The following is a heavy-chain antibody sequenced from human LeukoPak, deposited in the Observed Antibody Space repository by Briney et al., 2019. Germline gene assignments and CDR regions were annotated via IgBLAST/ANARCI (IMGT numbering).Heavy chain of an antibody. CDR3: ARREAVAGTHDAFDI. CDR2: IIPILGIA. J-gene: IGHJ3*02. CDR1: GGTFSSYA. V-gene: IGHV1-69*04. D-gene: IGHD6-19*01. Sequence: SVKVSCKASGGTFSSYAISWVRQAPGQGLEWMGRIIPILGIANYAQKFQGRVTITADKSTSTAYMKLSSLRSEDTAVYYCARREAVAGTHDAFDIWGQGTMVTVSS.